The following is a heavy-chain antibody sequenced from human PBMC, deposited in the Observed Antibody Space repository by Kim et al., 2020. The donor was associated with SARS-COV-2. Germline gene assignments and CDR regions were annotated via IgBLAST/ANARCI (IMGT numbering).Heavy chain of an antibody. V-gene: IGHV4-31*03. D-gene: IGHD3-9*01. CDR2: IYYSGST. CDR1: GGSISSGGYY. CDR3: ARRSDILTGYSQYPRGVYAFDI. Sequence: SETLSLTCTVSGGSISSGGYYWSWIRQHPGKGLEWIGYIYYSGSTYYNPSLKSRVTISVDTSKNQFSLKLSSVTAADTAVYYCARRSDILTGYSQYPRGVYAFDIWGQGTMVTVSS. J-gene: IGHJ3*02.